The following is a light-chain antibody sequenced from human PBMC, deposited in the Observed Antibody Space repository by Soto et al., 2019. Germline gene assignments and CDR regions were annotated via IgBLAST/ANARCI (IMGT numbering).Light chain of an antibody. CDR3: SSYRSSGTLI. V-gene: IGLV2-14*03. Sequence: QSALTQPASVSGSPGQSITISCTGTSSDVGGYNYVSWYQHHPGKAPRLMIYGVSNRPSGVSNRFSGSKSGNTASLTISGLQTEDEADYYCSSYRSSGTLIFGGGTKLTVL. CDR2: GVS. CDR1: SSDVGGYNY. J-gene: IGLJ2*01.